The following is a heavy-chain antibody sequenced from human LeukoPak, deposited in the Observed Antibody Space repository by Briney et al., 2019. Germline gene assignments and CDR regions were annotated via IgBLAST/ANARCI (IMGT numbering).Heavy chain of an antibody. D-gene: IGHD6-19*01. V-gene: IGHV3-30*02. J-gene: IGHJ4*02. Sequence: GGSLRLSCAGSGFSFSSYGMHWVPQAPGKGLEWMAFIRSDGSNKYYADSVKGRFTISRDNSKNTLYLQMNSLRAEDTAVYYCARILDSAWGELGYWGQGTLVTVSS. CDR3: ARILDSAWGELGY. CDR1: GFSFSSYG. CDR2: IRSDGSNK.